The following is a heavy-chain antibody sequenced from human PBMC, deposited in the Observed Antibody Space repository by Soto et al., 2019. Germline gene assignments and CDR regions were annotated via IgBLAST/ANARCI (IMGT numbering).Heavy chain of an antibody. CDR2: IYWDDDK. D-gene: IGHD2-15*01. CDR3: AHKGGRGAGMDV. Sequence: QITLKESGPTLVKPTQTLTLTCTFSGFSVSTSGVGVAWIRQPPGKALEWLALIYWDDDKRYSPFLQSRVTITKHPSKNHVVLTMTNMDPVDTATYYCAHKGGRGAGMDVWGQGTTVTVSS. J-gene: IGHJ6*02. V-gene: IGHV2-5*02. CDR1: GFSVSTSGVG.